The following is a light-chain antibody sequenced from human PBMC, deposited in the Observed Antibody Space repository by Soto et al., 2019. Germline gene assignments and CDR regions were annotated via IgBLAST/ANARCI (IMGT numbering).Light chain of an antibody. CDR1: QSISSW. Sequence: DIQVTQSPSTLSASVGDRVTITCRASQSISSWLAWYQQKPGKAPKLLIYKASSLESGVPSRFSGSGSGTEFTLTISSLQPDDFATYYCQQYNSIRYTFGQGTKLEIK. CDR2: KAS. CDR3: QQYNSIRYT. J-gene: IGKJ2*01. V-gene: IGKV1-5*03.